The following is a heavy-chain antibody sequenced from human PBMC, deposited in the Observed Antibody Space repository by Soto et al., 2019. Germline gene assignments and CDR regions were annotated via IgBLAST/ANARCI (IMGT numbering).Heavy chain of an antibody. CDR2: IWYDGSNK. V-gene: IGHV3-33*01. J-gene: IGHJ4*02. D-gene: IGHD5-18*01. CDR3: ARDRRYSYGPKDYFDY. Sequence: GGSLRLSCAASGFTFSSYGMHWVRQAPGKGLEWVAVIWYDGSNKYYADSVKGRFTISRDNSKNTLYLQMNSLRAEDTDVYYCARDRRYSYGPKDYFDYWGQGTLVTVSS. CDR1: GFTFSSYG.